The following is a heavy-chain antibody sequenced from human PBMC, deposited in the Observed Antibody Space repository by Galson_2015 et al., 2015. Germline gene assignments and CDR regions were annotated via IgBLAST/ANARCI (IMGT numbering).Heavy chain of an antibody. CDR1: GFTFSSYA. CDR2: ISSNGGST. D-gene: IGHD2-21*02. Sequence: SLRLSCAASGFTFSSYAMHWVRQAPGKGLEYVSAISSNGGSTYYANSVKGRFTISRDNSKNTLYLQMGSLRAEDMAVYYCARAYCGGDCYGDYWGQGTLVTVSS. J-gene: IGHJ4*02. V-gene: IGHV3-64*01. CDR3: ARAYCGGDCYGDY.